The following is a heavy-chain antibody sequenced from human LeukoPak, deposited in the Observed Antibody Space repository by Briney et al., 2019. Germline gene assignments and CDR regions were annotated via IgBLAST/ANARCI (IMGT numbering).Heavy chain of an antibody. J-gene: IGHJ4*02. D-gene: IGHD3-10*01. V-gene: IGHV3-74*01. Sequence: GGSLRLSCGASGFTFSSYWMHWVRHAPGKGLVWISRINSNGSTTSYADSVEGRFTISRDNAKNTLYLQMNSLRAEDTAVYYCARGNYYGQDYWGQGTLVTVSS. CDR2: INSNGSTT. CDR1: GFTFSSYW. CDR3: ARGNYYGQDY.